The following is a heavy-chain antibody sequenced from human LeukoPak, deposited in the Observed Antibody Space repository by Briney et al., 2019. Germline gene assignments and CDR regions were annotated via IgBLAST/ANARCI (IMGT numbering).Heavy chain of an antibody. V-gene: IGHV1-2*06. J-gene: IGHJ4*01. CDR1: GYTFTGYY. D-gene: IGHD3-16*01. CDR3: VPRGDGGFDY. Sequence: ASVKVSCMTSGYTFTGYYMHWVRQAPGQGLEWMGRMDPNSGDTNYAQKFQGRVTMTRDTSINTAYMELSSLRSDDTAVYYCVPRGDGGFDYWGQGTLVTVSS. CDR2: MDPNSGDT.